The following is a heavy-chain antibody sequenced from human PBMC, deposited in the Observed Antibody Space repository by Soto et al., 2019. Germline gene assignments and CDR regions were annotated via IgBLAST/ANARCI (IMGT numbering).Heavy chain of an antibody. CDR3: AKVLLWFGELSIADGMDV. CDR2: ISAYNGNT. Sequence: ASVKVSCKASGYTFTSYGISWVRQAPGQGLEWMGWISAYNGNTNYAQKLQGRVTMTTDTSTSTAYMELRSLRSDDTAVYYCAKVLLWFGELSIADGMDVWGQGTTVTSP. V-gene: IGHV1-18*01. CDR1: GYTFTSYG. J-gene: IGHJ6*02. D-gene: IGHD3-10*01.